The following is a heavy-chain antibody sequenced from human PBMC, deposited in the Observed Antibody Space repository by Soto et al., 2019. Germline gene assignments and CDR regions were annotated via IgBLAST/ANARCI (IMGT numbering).Heavy chain of an antibody. CDR2: IYPGDSDT. D-gene: IGHD3-16*02. Sequence: PGESLKISCKGSGYSFTSYWIGWVRQMPGKGLEWMGIIYPGDSDTRYSPSFQGQVTISADKSISTAYLQWSSLKASDTAMYYCAIQCYDYIWGSYRYCFYFWGQGTLGTGSS. CDR1: GYSFTSYW. J-gene: IGHJ4*02. V-gene: IGHV5-51*01. CDR3: AIQCYDYIWGSYRYCFYF.